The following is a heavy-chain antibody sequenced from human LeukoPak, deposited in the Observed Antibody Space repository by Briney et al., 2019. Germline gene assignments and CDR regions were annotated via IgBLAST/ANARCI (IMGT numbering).Heavy chain of an antibody. Sequence: SETLSLTCTVSGGSISSYYWSWIRQPPGKGLEWIGYIYYSGSTNYNPSLKSRVTISVGTSKNQFSLKLSSVTAADTAVYYCASMYSSSWFFDYWGQGTLVTVSS. J-gene: IGHJ4*02. V-gene: IGHV4-59*01. CDR1: GGSISSYY. CDR3: ASMYSSSWFFDY. CDR2: IYYSGST. D-gene: IGHD6-13*01.